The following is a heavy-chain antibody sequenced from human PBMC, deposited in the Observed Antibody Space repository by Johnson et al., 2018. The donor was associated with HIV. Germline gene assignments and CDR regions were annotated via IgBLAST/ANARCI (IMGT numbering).Heavy chain of an antibody. V-gene: IGHV3-30*03. D-gene: IGHD3-10*01. CDR3: AREGHDRRGFYAFDI. Sequence: QVQLVESGGGVVQPGRSLRLSCAASGFTLSTYGIHWVRQAPGKGLEWVGVISFDGVYKTYGGSVRGRFTISRDNFSNTLSLQMISLRPEDTAVYYCAREGHDRRGFYAFDIWGHGTVVTVSS. CDR2: ISFDGVYK. CDR1: GFTLSTYG. J-gene: IGHJ3*02.